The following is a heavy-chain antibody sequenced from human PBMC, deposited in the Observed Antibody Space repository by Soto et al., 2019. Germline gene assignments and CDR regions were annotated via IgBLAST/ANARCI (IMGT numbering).Heavy chain of an antibody. CDR2: IYYTGST. V-gene: IGHV4-31*03. D-gene: IGHD4-17*01. CDR3: ARDDSFYGEPGYGMNV. CDR1: GATISSGGFY. J-gene: IGHJ6*02. Sequence: QVQLQESGPGLVEASQTLSLTCTVSGATISSGGFYWSWIRQRPGKGLEWIGHIYYTGSTYYNPSLNSRVTFSVDMSRNQFSLKLRSVTDADTAKYFCARDDSFYGEPGYGMNVWGQGTTVTVSS.